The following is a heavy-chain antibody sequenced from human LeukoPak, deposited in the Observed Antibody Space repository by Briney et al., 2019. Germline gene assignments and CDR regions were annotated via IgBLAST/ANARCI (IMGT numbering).Heavy chain of an antibody. Sequence: GGSLRLSCAASGFTVSSNYMSWVRQAPGKGLEWASVIYSGGSTYYADSVKGRFTISRDNSKNTLYLQMNSLRAEDTAVYYCARLYYYGSGSYYKDYWGQGTLVTVSS. CDR2: IYSGGST. CDR3: ARLYYYGSGSYYKDY. CDR1: GFTVSSNY. V-gene: IGHV3-66*01. D-gene: IGHD3-10*01. J-gene: IGHJ4*02.